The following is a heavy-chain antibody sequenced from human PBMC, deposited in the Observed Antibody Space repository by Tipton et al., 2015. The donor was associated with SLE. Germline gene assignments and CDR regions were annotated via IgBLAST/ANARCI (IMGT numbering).Heavy chain of an antibody. V-gene: IGHV4-39*07. Sequence: TLSLTCTVSGGSISSSGYDWGWIRQPPGKGLEWIGSFYHSGSTYYNPSLKSRVTISVDTSKNQFSLKVNSMTAADTAVYHCARGYYESNGYYSFDYWGLGALVTVSS. J-gene: IGHJ4*02. CDR3: ARGYYESNGYYSFDY. D-gene: IGHD3-22*01. CDR2: FYHSGST. CDR1: GGSISSSGYD.